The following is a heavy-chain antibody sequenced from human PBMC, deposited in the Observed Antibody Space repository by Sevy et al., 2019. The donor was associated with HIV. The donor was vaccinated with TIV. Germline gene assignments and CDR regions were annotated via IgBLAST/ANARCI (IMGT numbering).Heavy chain of an antibody. V-gene: IGHV5-51*01. J-gene: IGHJ3*02. CDR1: GYSFTSYW. D-gene: IGHD2-2*01. Sequence: GESLKISCKGSGYSFTSYWIGWVRQMPGKGLEWRGIIYPGDSDTRYSPSFQGQVTISADKSISTAYLQRSSLKASDTAMYYGARLGYWSSTSGNGSERYYGKGSYKGDGLDIWGHGIMVTVSS. CDR2: IYPGDSDT. CDR3: ARLGYWSSTSGNGSERYYGKGSYKGDGLDI.